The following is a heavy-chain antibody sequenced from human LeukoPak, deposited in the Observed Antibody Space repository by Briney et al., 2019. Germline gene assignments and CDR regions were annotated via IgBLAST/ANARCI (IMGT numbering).Heavy chain of an antibody. V-gene: IGHV3-23*01. CDR1: GFTFSNYA. CDR2: IVGSGGST. D-gene: IGHD3-9*01. CDR3: SKWGDYDVLTGYYDSDF. J-gene: IGHJ4*02. Sequence: GGSPRLSCAASGFTFSNYAMSWVRQAPGKGLEWVSAIVGSGGSTYYADSVKGRFTISRDNSKNTLVMQMNSLRVEDTALYYCSKWGDYDVLTGYYDSDFWGQGTLVTVSS.